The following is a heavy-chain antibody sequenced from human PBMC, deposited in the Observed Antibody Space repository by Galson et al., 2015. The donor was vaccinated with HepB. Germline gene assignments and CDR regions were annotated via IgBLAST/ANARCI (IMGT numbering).Heavy chain of an antibody. CDR2: INTVGDT. J-gene: IGHJ6*03. D-gene: IGHD6-19*01. CDR1: GFIFSSCD. CDR3: ARALPGTGWNYIDV. Sequence: SLRLSCAASGFIFSSCDMHWVRQGTGKGLEWVSAINTVGDTFYEDSVKGRFTISRENAKNSLYLHMSSLTAGDTAIFYCARALPGTGWNYIDVWGKGTTVIVSS. V-gene: IGHV3-13*01.